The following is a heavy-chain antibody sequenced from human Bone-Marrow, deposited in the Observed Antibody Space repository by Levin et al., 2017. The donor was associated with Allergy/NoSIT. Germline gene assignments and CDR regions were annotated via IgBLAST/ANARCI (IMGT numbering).Heavy chain of an antibody. J-gene: IGHJ4*02. V-gene: IGHV4-59*11. CDR3: AKVDSSSWNPPEYYFDC. CDR1: GDSLTSHY. D-gene: IGHD6-13*01. Sequence: SETLSLTCTVSGDSLTSHYWSWIRQSPGKGLEWIGFIYYGGRTNYNPSLKSRVRISVDTPKNQFSLRLATVTGADTAVYYCAKVDSSSWNPPEYYFDCWGQGALVAVSS. CDR2: IYYGGRT.